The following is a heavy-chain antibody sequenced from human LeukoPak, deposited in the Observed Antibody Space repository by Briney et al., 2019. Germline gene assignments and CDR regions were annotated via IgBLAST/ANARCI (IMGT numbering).Heavy chain of an antibody. CDR1: GFTFSSYA. Sequence: GGSLRLSCAASGFTFSSYAMSWVRQAPGKGLEWVSAISGSGGSTYYADSVKGRFTISRDNSKNTLYLQMNSLRAEDTAVYYCAKAVFGVDYDSSGGDDWGQGTLVTVSS. D-gene: IGHD3-22*01. J-gene: IGHJ4*02. CDR3: AKAVFGVDYDSSGGDD. CDR2: ISGSGGST. V-gene: IGHV3-23*01.